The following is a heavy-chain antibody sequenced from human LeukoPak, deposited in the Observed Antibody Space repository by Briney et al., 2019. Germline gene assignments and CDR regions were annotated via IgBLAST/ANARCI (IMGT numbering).Heavy chain of an antibody. CDR2: ISYDGSNK. V-gene: IGHV3-30-3*01. D-gene: IGHD6-13*01. CDR1: GFTFSSYA. Sequence: GGPLRLSCSASGFTFSSYAMHWVRQAPGKGLEWVAVISYDGSNKYYADSVKGRFTISRDNSKNTLYLQMNSLRAEDTAVYYCARGPDSSSWYSWGQGTLVTVSS. CDR3: ARGPDSSSWYS. J-gene: IGHJ4*02.